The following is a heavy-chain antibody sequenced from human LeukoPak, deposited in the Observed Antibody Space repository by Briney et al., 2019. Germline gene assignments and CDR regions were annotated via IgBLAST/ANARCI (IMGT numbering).Heavy chain of an antibody. J-gene: IGHJ6*02. V-gene: IGHV3-53*01. D-gene: IGHD3-9*01. Sequence: GGSLRLSCAASGFTVSSNYMSWVRQAPGKGLEWVSVIYSGGSTYYADSVKGRFTISRDNSKNTLYLQMNSLRAEGTAVYYCAKEISYYDILTGAKKVYYYYGMDVWGQGTTVTVSS. CDR2: IYSGGST. CDR1: GFTVSSNY. CDR3: AKEISYYDILTGAKKVYYYYGMDV.